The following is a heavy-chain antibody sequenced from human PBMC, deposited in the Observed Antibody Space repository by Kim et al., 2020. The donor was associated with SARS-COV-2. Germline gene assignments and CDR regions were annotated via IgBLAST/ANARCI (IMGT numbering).Heavy chain of an antibody. V-gene: IGHV4-34*01. CDR3: ARKWTRSAARPRAFDI. CDR1: GGSFSGYY. D-gene: IGHD6-6*01. CDR2: INHSGST. Sequence: SETLSLTCAVYGGSFSGYYWSWIRQPPGKGLEWIGEINHSGSTNYNPSLKSRVTISVDTSKNQFSLKLSSVTAADTAVYYCARKWTRSAARPRAFDIWGQGTMVTVSS. J-gene: IGHJ3*02.